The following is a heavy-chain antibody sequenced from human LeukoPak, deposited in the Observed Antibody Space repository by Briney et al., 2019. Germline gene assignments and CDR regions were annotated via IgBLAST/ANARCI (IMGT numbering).Heavy chain of an antibody. CDR2: ISWNSGSI. J-gene: IGHJ4*02. V-gene: IGHV3-9*01. Sequence: GGSLRLSCAASGFTFDDYAMHWVRQAPGKGLEWVSGISWNSGSIGYADSVKGRFTISRDNAKNSLYLQMNTLRVADTAVYYCARGRGWIYDSWGRGTLVTVSS. CDR1: GFTFDDYA. CDR3: ARGRGWIYDS. D-gene: IGHD6-19*01.